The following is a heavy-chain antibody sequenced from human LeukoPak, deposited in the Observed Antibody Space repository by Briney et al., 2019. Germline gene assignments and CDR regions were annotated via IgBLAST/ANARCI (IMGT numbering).Heavy chain of an antibody. Sequence: PGGSLRLSCAASGFTFSNYAMNWVRQAPGKGLEWVSTISAGANSAYYTDSVKSRFTISRDNSKNSLYLQINSLRAEDTAMYYCAKETYCSSLTCPRAWGQGTLVTVSS. V-gene: IGHV3-23*01. J-gene: IGHJ5*02. CDR2: ISAGANSA. CDR1: GFTFSNYA. CDR3: AKETYCSSLTCPRA. D-gene: IGHD2-2*01.